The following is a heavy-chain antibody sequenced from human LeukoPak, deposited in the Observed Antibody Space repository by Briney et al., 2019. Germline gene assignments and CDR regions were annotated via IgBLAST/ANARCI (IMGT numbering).Heavy chain of an antibody. D-gene: IGHD3-22*01. J-gene: IGHJ4*02. Sequence: ASVKVSCKASGYTFTSYGISWVRHAPGQGLEWMGWISAYNGNTNYAQKLQGRVTMTTDTSTSTAYMELRSLRSDDTAVYYCAREPHYYDSSGLDYWGQGTLVTVSS. CDR2: ISAYNGNT. CDR3: AREPHYYDSSGLDY. V-gene: IGHV1-18*01. CDR1: GYTFTSYG.